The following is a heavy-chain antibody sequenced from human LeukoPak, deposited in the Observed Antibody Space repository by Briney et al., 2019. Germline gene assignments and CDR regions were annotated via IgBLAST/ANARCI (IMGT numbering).Heavy chain of an antibody. J-gene: IGHJ4*02. CDR3: TTTGRLGYCSSTSCWGVDY. Sequence: GGSLRLSCAASGITFKNYNMNWVRQAPGKGLEWVGRIKSKTDGGTTDYAAPVKGRFTISRDDSKNTLYLQMNSLKTEDTAVYYCTTTGRLGYCSSTSCWGVDYWGQGTLVTVSS. V-gene: IGHV3-15*01. CDR2: IKSKTDGGTT. CDR1: GITFKNYN. D-gene: IGHD2-2*01.